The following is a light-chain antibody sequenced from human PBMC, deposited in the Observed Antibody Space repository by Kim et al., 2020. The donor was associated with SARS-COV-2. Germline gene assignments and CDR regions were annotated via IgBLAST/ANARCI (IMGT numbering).Light chain of an antibody. CDR1: QSVSSNY. J-gene: IGKJ1*01. V-gene: IGKV3-20*01. Sequence: IVLTQSPGTLSLSPGERATLSCRASQSVSSNYLAWYQHKPGQAPRLLMYGASSRATGIPDRFSGSGSGTDFTLTISRLEPEDFAVYYCQQYAGSPRTFGQGTKVDIK. CDR2: GAS. CDR3: QQYAGSPRT.